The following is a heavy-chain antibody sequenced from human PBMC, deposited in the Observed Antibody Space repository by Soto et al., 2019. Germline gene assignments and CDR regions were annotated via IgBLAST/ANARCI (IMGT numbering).Heavy chain of an antibody. J-gene: IGHJ6*02. V-gene: IGHV3-30-3*01. CDR1: GFTFRIYA. CDR2: ISYDGSNK. CDR3: ARGDREDIAVVIGARPGEYGVDV. Sequence: QVQLVESGGGVVQPGRSLRLSCAASGFTFRIYAMQWVRQAPGKGLESVAVISYDGSNKFYRDSVKGRFTISRDNSKNTRNLQINSLRYEDTAVYYCARGDREDIAVVIGARPGEYGVDVWGQGTTVTVSS. D-gene: IGHD2-15*01.